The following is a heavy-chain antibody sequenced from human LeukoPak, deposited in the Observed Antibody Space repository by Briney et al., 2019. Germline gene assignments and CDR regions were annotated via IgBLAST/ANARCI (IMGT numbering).Heavy chain of an antibody. D-gene: IGHD3-9*01. Sequence: ASVNVSYKASGYTFTSYDINWVRQATGQGLEWMGWMNPNSGNTGYAQKFQGRATMTRNTSISTAYMELSSLRSEDTAVYYCASTLNTPDILILPDAFDIWGQGTMVTVSS. V-gene: IGHV1-8*01. CDR2: MNPNSGNT. CDR3: ASTLNTPDILILPDAFDI. J-gene: IGHJ3*02. CDR1: GYTFTSYD.